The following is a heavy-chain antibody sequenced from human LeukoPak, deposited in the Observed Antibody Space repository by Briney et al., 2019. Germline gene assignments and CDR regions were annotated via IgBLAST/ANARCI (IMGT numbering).Heavy chain of an antibody. J-gene: IGHJ3*02. CDR2: IYTSGST. CDR3: VRVRTVYAFDI. V-gene: IGHV4-61*02. Sequence: SETLSLTCTVSGGSISSGSYYWSWIRQPAGKGLEWIGRIYTSGSTNYNPSLKSRVTISVDTSKNQFSLKLSSVTAADTAVYYCVRVRTVYAFDIWGQGTMVTVSS. D-gene: IGHD1-1*01. CDR1: GGSISSGSYY.